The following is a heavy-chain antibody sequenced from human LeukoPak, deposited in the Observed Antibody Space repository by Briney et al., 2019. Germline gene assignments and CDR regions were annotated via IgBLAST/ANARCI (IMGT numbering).Heavy chain of an antibody. Sequence: GGSLRLSCEASGFTFCRYAMHWVRQAPGKGLEWVTLISYDGSNKYYADSVKGRFTISRDNAKNSLYLQMNSLRAEDTAVYYCARWRDFGDYWGQGTLVTASS. CDR1: GFTFCRYA. V-gene: IGHV3-30-3*01. CDR2: ISYDGSNK. CDR3: ARWRDFGDY. J-gene: IGHJ4*02. D-gene: IGHD4-17*01.